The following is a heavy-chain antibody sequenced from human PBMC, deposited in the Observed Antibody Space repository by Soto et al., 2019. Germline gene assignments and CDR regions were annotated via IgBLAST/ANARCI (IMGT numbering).Heavy chain of an antibody. V-gene: IGHV3-30-3*01. Sequence: GGSLRLSCAASGFIFSSYALHWVRQAPGKGLEWVAVISDDGSNKYYADSVKGRFTISRDNSKNTLYLQMNSLRAEDTAVYYCAREGRIVGASFDYWGQGTLVTVSS. CDR1: GFIFSSYA. J-gene: IGHJ4*02. CDR3: AREGRIVGASFDY. CDR2: ISDDGSNK. D-gene: IGHD1-26*01.